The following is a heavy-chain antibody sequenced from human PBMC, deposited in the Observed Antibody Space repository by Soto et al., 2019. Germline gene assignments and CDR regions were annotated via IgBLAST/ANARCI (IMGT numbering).Heavy chain of an antibody. CDR2: ISYDGSNK. CDR3: AGGSDGSSWIDAFDI. V-gene: IGHV3-30-3*01. CDR1: GFTFSSYA. J-gene: IGHJ3*02. Sequence: QVQLVESGGGVVQPGRSLRLSCAASGFTFSSYAMHWVRQAPGKGLEWVAVISYDGSNKYYADSVKGRFTISRDNSKNTLHLQMTSLRAEDTAVYYCAGGSDGSSWIDAFDIWGRGTMVTVSS. D-gene: IGHD6-13*01.